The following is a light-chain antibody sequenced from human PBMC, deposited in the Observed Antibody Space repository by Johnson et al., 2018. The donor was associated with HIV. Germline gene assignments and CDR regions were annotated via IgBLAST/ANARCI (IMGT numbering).Light chain of an antibody. V-gene: IGLV1-51*01. CDR2: DNN. CDR1: SSNIGNNY. Sequence: QSVLTQPPSVSAAPGQKVTISCSGSSSNIGNNYVSWYQQLPGTAPKLLIYDNNKRPSGIPDRFSGSKSGTSATLGITGLQTGDEADYYCGTWDSSLIADLYVFGTGTKVIVL. J-gene: IGLJ1*01. CDR3: GTWDSSLIADLYV.